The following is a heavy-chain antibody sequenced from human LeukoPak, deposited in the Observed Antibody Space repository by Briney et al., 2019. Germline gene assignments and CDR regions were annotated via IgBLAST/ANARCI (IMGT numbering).Heavy chain of an antibody. CDR2: ISGSGGST. CDR3: ASLVLEWLFSPSDY. CDR1: GFTFSSYA. D-gene: IGHD3-3*01. V-gene: IGHV3-23*01. Sequence: GGSLRLSCAASGFTFSSYAMSWVRQAPGKGLEWVSAISGSGGSTYYADSVKGRFTISRGNSKNTLYLQMNSLRAEDTAVYYCASLVLEWLFSPSDYWGQGTLVTVSS. J-gene: IGHJ4*02.